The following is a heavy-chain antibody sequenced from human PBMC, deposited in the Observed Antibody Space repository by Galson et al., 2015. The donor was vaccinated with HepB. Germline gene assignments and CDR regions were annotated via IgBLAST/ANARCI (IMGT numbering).Heavy chain of an antibody. CDR2: MLHSGRT. J-gene: IGHJ6*02. CDR1: GGSMTSRNW. CDR3: AGLTAAGQHYYRYCVMDV. D-gene: IGHD6-25*01. Sequence: SETLSLACAVSGGSMTSRNWWSWVRQRPGKGLEWIGDMLHSGRTNHTPSLKSPPPPSVDKANNPISQKISSVTAANSAVYYCAGLTAAGQHYYRYCVMDVWGQGTTVTVSS. V-gene: IGHV4-4*02.